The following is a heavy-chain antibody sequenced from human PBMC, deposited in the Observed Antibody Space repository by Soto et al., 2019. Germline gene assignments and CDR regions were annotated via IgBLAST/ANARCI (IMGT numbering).Heavy chain of an antibody. Sequence: ASVKVSCKASGYTFTSYGISWVRQAPGQGLEWMGWISAYNGNTNYAQKLQGRVTITADESTRTAYRELSSLRSEDTAVYYCARDFCSGGGCYSSTNWFAPGGQGTLVTVSS. J-gene: IGHJ5*02. CDR3: ARDFCSGGGCYSSTNWFAP. V-gene: IGHV1-18*01. D-gene: IGHD2-15*01. CDR2: ISAYNGNT. CDR1: GYTFTSYG.